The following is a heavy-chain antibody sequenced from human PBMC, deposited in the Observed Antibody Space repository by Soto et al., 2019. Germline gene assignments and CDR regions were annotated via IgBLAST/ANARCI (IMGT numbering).Heavy chain of an antibody. D-gene: IGHD3-3*01. V-gene: IGHV3-7*03. CDR1: GFTFSSYW. Sequence: GGSLRLSCAASGFTFSSYWMSWVRQAPGKGLEWVANIKQDGSEKYYVDSVKGRFTISRDNAKNSLYLQMNSLRAEDTAVYYCARDPYYDFWSGYLDYWGQGTLVTDSS. CDR2: IKQDGSEK. J-gene: IGHJ4*02. CDR3: ARDPYYDFWSGYLDY.